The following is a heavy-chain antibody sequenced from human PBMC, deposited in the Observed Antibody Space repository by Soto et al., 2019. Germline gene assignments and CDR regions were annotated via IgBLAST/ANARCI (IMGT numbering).Heavy chain of an antibody. Sequence: ASVKVSCKASGYTFTSYAMHWVRQAPGQRLEWMGWINAGNGNTKYSQKFQGRVTITRDTSASTAYMELSSLRSEDTAVYYCARGARYSYGGIGGVEYWGQGTLVTVSS. CDR3: ARGARYSYGGIGGVEY. J-gene: IGHJ4*02. D-gene: IGHD5-18*01. CDR1: GYTFTSYA. V-gene: IGHV1-3*01. CDR2: INAGNGNT.